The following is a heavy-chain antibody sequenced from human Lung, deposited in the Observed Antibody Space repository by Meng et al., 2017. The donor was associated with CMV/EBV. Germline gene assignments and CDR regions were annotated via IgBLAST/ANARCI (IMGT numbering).Heavy chain of an antibody. J-gene: IGHJ6*02. CDR3: ARDRGGSYDDYYYYYGMDV. D-gene: IGHD1-26*01. CDR2: ISSSSSYI. Sequence: SCFSFSSYSMNWVRQAPGKGLEWVSSISSSSSYIYYADSVKGRFTISRDNAKNSLYLQMNSMRAEDTAVYYCARDRGGSYDDYYYYYGMDVXGQGXTVTVSS. V-gene: IGHV3-21*01. CDR1: CFSFSSYS.